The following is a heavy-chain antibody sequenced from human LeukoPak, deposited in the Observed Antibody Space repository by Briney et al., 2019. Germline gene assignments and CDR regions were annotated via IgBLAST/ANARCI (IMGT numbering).Heavy chain of an antibody. J-gene: IGHJ4*02. CDR3: AKVGPFYYDSSGYVDY. V-gene: IGHV3-23*01. D-gene: IGHD3-22*01. Sequence: GGSLRLSCAASGFTLSSYWMSWVRQAPGKGLEWVSAISGSGGSTYYADSVEGRFTISRDNSKNTLYLQMNSLRAEDTAVYYCAKVGPFYYDSSGYVDYWGQGTLVTVSS. CDR1: GFTLSSYW. CDR2: ISGSGGST.